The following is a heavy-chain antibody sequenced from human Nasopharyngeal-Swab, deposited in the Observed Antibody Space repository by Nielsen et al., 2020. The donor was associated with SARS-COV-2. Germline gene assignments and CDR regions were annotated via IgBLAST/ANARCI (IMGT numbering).Heavy chain of an antibody. CDR3: ARGFIVATIFHYYYYMDV. D-gene: IGHD5-12*01. CDR1: DYTFTSYG. J-gene: IGHJ6*03. CDR2: ISAYNGNT. V-gene: IGHV1-18*01. Sequence: ASVKVSCKASDYTFTSYGISWARQAPGQGLEWMGWISAYNGNTNYAQNLQGRVTMTTDTSTSTAYMELRSLRSEDTAVYYCARGFIVATIFHYYYYMDVWGKGTTVTVSS.